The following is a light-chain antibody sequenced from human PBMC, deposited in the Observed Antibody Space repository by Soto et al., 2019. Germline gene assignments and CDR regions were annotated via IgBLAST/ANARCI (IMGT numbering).Light chain of an antibody. CDR3: HHYAIPLWT. CDR2: GAS. V-gene: IGKV3-20*01. Sequence: EIVLTQSPGTLSLSPGERATLSCRASQTISSNNLDWYQQKPGKAPRLVIYGASSRATGIPDRFRGSGSGTDFTLNISRLEAEDFAVYYCHHYAIPLWTFVQGTKVEIK. CDR1: QTISSNN. J-gene: IGKJ1*01.